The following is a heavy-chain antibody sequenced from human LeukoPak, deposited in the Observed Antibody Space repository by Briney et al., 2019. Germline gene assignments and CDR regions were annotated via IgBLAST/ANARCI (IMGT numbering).Heavy chain of an antibody. CDR1: GFIFSSYE. CDR2: ITTSGSTI. Sequence: PGGSLRLSCAASGFIFSSYEMNWVRQAPAKGLEWVSHITTSGSTIYYADSVKGRFTISRDNAKNSVYLQMNSLRAEDTAVYYCARRYCSSSICLLDYWGQGTLVTVSS. J-gene: IGHJ4*02. D-gene: IGHD2-2*01. CDR3: ARRYCSSSICLLDY. V-gene: IGHV3-48*03.